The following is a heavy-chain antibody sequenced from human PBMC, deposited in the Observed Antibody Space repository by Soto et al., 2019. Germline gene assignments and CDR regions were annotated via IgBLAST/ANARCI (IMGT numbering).Heavy chain of an antibody. D-gene: IGHD6-19*01. CDR3: ARDQAVPPVHYYSYGMDV. CDR2: ISAYNGNT. Sequence: QVQLVQSGAEVKKPGASVKVSCKASGYTFTSYGISWVRQAPGQGLEWMGWISAYNGNTNYAQKLQGRVTMTTDTPTSTAYMELRSLRSDDTAVYYWARDQAVPPVHYYSYGMDVWGQGTTVTVSS. V-gene: IGHV1-18*04. CDR1: GYTFTSYG. J-gene: IGHJ6*02.